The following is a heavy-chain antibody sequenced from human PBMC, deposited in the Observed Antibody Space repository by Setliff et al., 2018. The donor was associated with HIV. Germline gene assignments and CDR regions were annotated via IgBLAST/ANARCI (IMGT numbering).Heavy chain of an antibody. CDR1: GASISSDS. D-gene: IGHD3-16*01. CDR3: AKGGASSHWLGP. J-gene: IGHJ5*02. Sequence: SETLSLTCTVSGASISSDSWSWIRQSPGKGLEWIGFILNREITNYNPSLQSRVSISMDTSKNQFSLKLHSVTAADTAIYHCAKGGASSHWLGPWGQGTLGTVSS. CDR2: ILNREIT. V-gene: IGHV4-59*01.